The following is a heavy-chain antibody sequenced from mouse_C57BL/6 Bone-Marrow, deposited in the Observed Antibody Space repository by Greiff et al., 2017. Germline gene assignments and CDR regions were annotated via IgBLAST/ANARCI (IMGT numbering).Heavy chain of an antibody. CDR3: ARWVITRGRDYAMDY. CDR1: GYTFTDYY. Sequence: EVQLQQSGPELVKPGASVKISCKASGYTFTDYYMNWVKQSHGKSLEWIGDINPNNGGTSYNQKFKGKATLTVDKSSSTAYMELRSLTAEGSAVYYCARWVITRGRDYAMDYWGQGTSVTGSS. J-gene: IGHJ4*01. D-gene: IGHD2-4*01. V-gene: IGHV1-26*01. CDR2: INPNNGGT.